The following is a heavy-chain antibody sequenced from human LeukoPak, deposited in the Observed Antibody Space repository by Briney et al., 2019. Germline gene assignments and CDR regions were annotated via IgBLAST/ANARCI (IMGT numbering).Heavy chain of an antibody. CDR2: IIPIFGTA. CDR3: ARMFGNHYYHSKTTAWFDP. D-gene: IGHD3-22*01. V-gene: IGHV1-69*13. Sequence: GASVKVSCKASGGTFSSYAISWVRQAPGQGLEWMGGIIPIFGTANYAQKFQGRVTITADESTSTAYMELSSLRSEDTAVYYCARMFGNHYYHSKTTAWFDPWGQGTLVTVSS. CDR1: GGTFSSYA. J-gene: IGHJ5*02.